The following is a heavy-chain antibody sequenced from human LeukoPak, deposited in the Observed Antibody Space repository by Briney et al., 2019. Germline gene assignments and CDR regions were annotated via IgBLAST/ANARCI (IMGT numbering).Heavy chain of an antibody. CDR2: INHSGST. CDR1: GGSFSGYY. J-gene: IGHJ4*02. V-gene: IGHV4-34*01. CDR3: ARVGTPIAAAGTHPSFDY. D-gene: IGHD6-13*01. Sequence: SETLSLTCAVYGGSFSGYYWSWIRQPPGKGLEWIGEINHSGSTNYNPSLKSRVTISVDTSKNQFSLKLSSVTAADTAVYCCARVGTPIAAAGTHPSFDYWGQGTLVTVSS.